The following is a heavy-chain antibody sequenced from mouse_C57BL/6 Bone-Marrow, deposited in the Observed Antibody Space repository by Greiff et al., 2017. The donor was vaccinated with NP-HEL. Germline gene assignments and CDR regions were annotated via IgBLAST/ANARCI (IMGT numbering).Heavy chain of an antibody. CDR2: IHPNSGST. Sequence: QVQLQQSGAELVKPGASVKLSCKASGYTFTSYWMHWVKQRPGQGLEWIGMIHPNSGSTNYNEKFKSKATLTVDKSSSTAYMQLSSLTSEDSAVYYCARRPYVSSYYFDYWGQGTTLTVSS. CDR1: GYTFTSYW. CDR3: ARRPYVSSYYFDY. V-gene: IGHV1-64*01. D-gene: IGHD1-1*01. J-gene: IGHJ2*01.